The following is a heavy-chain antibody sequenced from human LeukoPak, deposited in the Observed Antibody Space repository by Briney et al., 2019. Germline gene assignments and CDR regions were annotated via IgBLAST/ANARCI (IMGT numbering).Heavy chain of an antibody. V-gene: IGHV3-7*03. CDR1: AFIFSGHW. J-gene: IGHJ6*02. D-gene: IGHD6-19*01. Sequence: GGSLRLSCEGSAFIFSGHWMNWVRQTPGKGLEWVASIKEDGSERQYVDSVKGRFSISRDNTKGSLFLQLNSLRAEDTAVYYCARDTEEQWLVPWGIYYYYGMDVWGQGTTVTVSS. CDR3: ARDTEEQWLVPWGIYYYYGMDV. CDR2: IKEDGSER.